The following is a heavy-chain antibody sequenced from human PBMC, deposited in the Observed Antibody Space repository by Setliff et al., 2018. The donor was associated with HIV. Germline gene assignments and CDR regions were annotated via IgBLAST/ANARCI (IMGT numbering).Heavy chain of an antibody. V-gene: IGHV3-9*01. J-gene: IGHJ4*02. D-gene: IGHD6-13*01. CDR3: AKNLYSSRWSPLDY. CDR1: GFNIEEYA. Sequence: GGSLRLSCVASGFNIEEYAMAWVRQVPGKGLEWVSSVSWNSVKIDYADSVKGRFTISRDNAKNSLFLQMNSLRSEDTAVYYCAKNLYSSRWSPLDYWGQGTLVTVSS. CDR2: VSWNSVKI.